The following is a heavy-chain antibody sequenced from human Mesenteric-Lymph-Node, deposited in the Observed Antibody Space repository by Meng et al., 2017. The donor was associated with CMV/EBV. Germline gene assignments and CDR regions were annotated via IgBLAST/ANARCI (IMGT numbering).Heavy chain of an antibody. Sequence: GGSLRLSCAASGFTFGDYAMSWVRQAPGKGLEWVGFIRSKAYGGTTEYAASVKGRFTISRDDSKSIAYLQMNSLRAEDTAVYYCAKYRGYCSSISCLFGYWGQGTLVTVSS. CDR1: GFTFGDYA. J-gene: IGHJ4*02. CDR2: IRSKAYGGTT. D-gene: IGHD2-2*01. CDR3: AKYRGYCSSISCLFGY. V-gene: IGHV3-49*04.